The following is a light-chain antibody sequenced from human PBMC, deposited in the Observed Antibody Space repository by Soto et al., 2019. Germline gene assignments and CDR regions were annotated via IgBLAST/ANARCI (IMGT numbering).Light chain of an antibody. CDR1: SSDVGGYNY. V-gene: IGLV2-14*01. CDR2: EVN. J-gene: IGLJ3*02. CDR3: SSYTSSTTLE. Sequence: QSALTQPASVSGSPGQSITISCTGTSSDVGGYNYVSWYQQHPGKAPKLMIFEVNNRPSGVSNRFSGFKSGNTASPTISGLQAEDEADYYCSSYTSSTTLEFGGGTKLTVL.